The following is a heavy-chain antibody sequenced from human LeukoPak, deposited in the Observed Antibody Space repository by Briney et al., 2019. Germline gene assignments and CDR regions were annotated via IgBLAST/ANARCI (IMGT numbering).Heavy chain of an antibody. D-gene: IGHD6-13*01. CDR2: IIGSGDST. CDR1: GFTFSTYA. Sequence: GGSLRLSCAASGFTFSTYAMSWVRQAPGKGLGWVSTIIGSGDSTHYADSVKGRFTISRDNSKNTLYLQVNSLRAEDTAFYYCAKHLSSSSRYYYDSWGQGTLVTVSS. CDR3: AKHLSSSSRYYYDS. V-gene: IGHV3-23*01. J-gene: IGHJ4*02.